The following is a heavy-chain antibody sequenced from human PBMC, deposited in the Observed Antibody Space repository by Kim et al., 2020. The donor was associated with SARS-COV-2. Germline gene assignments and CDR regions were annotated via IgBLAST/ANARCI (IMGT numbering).Heavy chain of an antibody. J-gene: IGHJ5*02. V-gene: IGHV4-39*07. D-gene: IGHD3-10*01. CDR2: IYYSGST. Sequence: SETLSLTCTVSGGSISSSSYYWGWIRQPPGKGLELIGSIYYSGSTYYNPSLKSRVTISVDTSKNQFSLKLSSVTAADTAVYYCARGIKTYYYGSGSYYTSWFDPWGQGTLVTVSS. CDR3: ARGIKTYYYGSGSYYTSWFDP. CDR1: GGSISSSSYY.